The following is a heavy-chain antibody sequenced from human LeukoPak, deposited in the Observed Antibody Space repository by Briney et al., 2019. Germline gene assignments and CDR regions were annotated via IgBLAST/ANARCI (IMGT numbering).Heavy chain of an antibody. D-gene: IGHD3-22*01. CDR1: GFTFSNYW. J-gene: IGHJ4*02. CDR3: ARVFKGYYYLTDY. CDR2: ISSTGNSI. V-gene: IGHV3-48*01. Sequence: GGSLRLSCEASGFTFSNYWMSWVRQAPGKGLEWVSYISSTGNSIYYADSVKGRFTISRDNAKNSLYLQMNSLRADDTAIYYCARVFKGYYYLTDYWGQGTLVTVSS.